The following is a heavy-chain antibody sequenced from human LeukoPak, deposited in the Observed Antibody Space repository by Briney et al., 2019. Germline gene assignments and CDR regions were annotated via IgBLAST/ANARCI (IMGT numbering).Heavy chain of an antibody. CDR3: ARLGVISSRDNY. Sequence: SETLSLTCTVSGGSLSSSSYYWGWIRQPPGKGLEWIGSIYYSGSTYYNPSLKSRVTISADTSKNQFSLELSSVTTADTAIYYCARLGVISSRDNYWGQGILVTVSS. CDR1: GGSLSSSSYY. CDR2: IYYSGST. D-gene: IGHD3-10*01. V-gene: IGHV4-39*01. J-gene: IGHJ4*02.